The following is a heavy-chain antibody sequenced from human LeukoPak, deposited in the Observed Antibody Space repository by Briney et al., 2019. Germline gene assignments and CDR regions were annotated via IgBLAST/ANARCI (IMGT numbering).Heavy chain of an antibody. CDR1: GFTFSSYD. CDR3: ARDAGFGYWVVDN. J-gene: IGHJ4*02. Sequence: GGSLRLSCAASGFTFSSYDMHWVRQAPGKGLEWVAVIWYDGSNKYYADSVKGRFTISRDNSKNTLYLQMNSLRAEDTAVYYCARDAGFGYWVVDNWGQGTLVTVSS. D-gene: IGHD5-12*01. CDR2: IWYDGSNK. V-gene: IGHV3-33*01.